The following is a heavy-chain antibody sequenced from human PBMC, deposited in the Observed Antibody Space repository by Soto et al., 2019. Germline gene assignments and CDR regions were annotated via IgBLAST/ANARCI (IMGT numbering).Heavy chain of an antibody. CDR2: IYYSGST. CDR1: GGSISSSSYY. CDR3: ARQVLLGLHLGESQLDY. D-gene: IGHD3-16*01. Sequence: SETLSLTYTVSGGSISSSSYYWGWIRQPPGKGLEWIGSIYYSGSTYYNPSLKSRVTISVDTSKNQFSLKLSSVTAADTAVYYCARQVLLGLHLGESQLDYWGQGTLVTVSS. J-gene: IGHJ4*02. V-gene: IGHV4-39*01.